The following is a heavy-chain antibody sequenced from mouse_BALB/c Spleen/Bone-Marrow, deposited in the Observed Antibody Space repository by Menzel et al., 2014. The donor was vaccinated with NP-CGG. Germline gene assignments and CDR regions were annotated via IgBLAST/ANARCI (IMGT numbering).Heavy chain of an antibody. J-gene: IGHJ4*01. Sequence: VQLQESGAELVRPGASVALSCKASGHTFTDYEMHWVKQTPVHGLEWIGAIDPETGGTAYNQKFKGKATLTADKSSSTAYMELRSLTSEDSAVYYCTRSLYGNYVMDFWGQGTSVTVSS. D-gene: IGHD2-1*01. CDR2: IDPETGGT. V-gene: IGHV1-15*01. CDR1: GHTFTDYE. CDR3: TRSLYGNYVMDF.